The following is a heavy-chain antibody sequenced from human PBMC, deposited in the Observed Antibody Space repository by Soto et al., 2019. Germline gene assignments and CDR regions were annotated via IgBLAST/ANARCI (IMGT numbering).Heavy chain of an antibody. CDR1: GFSFNVYY. D-gene: IGHD6-25*01. CDR3: ARDRAGKRTFPHNTFNL. J-gene: IGHJ3*01. V-gene: IGHV3-11*01. Sequence: QEQLAESGGGLVKPGGSLRLSCAASGFSFNVYYMTWIRQAPGSGLEWVASISILGDSTYYADSVKGRFTISRDNVKNSLDLQMYTLRAEDTAVYYCARDRAGKRTFPHNTFNLWGQGTTVTVAS. CDR2: ISILGDST.